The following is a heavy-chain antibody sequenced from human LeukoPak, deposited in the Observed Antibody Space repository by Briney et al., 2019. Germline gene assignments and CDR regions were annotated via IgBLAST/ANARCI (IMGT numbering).Heavy chain of an antibody. Sequence: PSETLSLTCTVSGGSISSSSYYWGWIRQPPGKGLEWIGSIYFSGSTYYNPSLKSRVTISIDTSKNQFSLKLSSETAADTAVYYCARHPYSGSPFDYWGQGTLVTVSS. CDR3: ARHPYSGSPFDY. V-gene: IGHV4-39*01. CDR2: IYFSGST. D-gene: IGHD1-26*01. CDR1: GGSISSSSYY. J-gene: IGHJ4*02.